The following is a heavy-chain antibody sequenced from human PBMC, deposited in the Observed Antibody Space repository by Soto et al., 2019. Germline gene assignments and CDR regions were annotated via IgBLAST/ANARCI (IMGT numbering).Heavy chain of an antibody. J-gene: IGHJ4*02. Sequence: GASVKVSCKASGFTFTSSAVQWVRQARGQRLEWIGWIVVGSGNTNYAQKFQERVTITRDMSTSTAYMELSSLRSEDTAVYYCAATWGHVAARLTPRLDYWGQGTLVTVSS. D-gene: IGHD6-6*01. CDR2: IVVGSGNT. V-gene: IGHV1-58*01. CDR1: GFTFTSSA. CDR3: AATWGHVAARLTPRLDY.